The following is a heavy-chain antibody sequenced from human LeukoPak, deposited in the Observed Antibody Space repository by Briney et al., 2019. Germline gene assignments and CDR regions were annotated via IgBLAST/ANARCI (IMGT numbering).Heavy chain of an antibody. V-gene: IGHV3-30*18. CDR3: AKRGYYYDSSGYYSRTYFDY. CDR1: GFTFSSYG. CDR2: ISYDGSNK. D-gene: IGHD3-22*01. J-gene: IGHJ4*02. Sequence: GRSLRLSCVVSGFTFSSYGVHWVRQAPGKGLEWVAVISYDGSNKYYADSVKGRFTISRDNSKNTLYLQMNSLRAEDTAVYYCAKRGYYYDSSGYYSRTYFDYWGQGTLVIVSS.